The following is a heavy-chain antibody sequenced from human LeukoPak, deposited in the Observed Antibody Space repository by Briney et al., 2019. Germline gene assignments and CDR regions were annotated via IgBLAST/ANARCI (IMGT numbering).Heavy chain of an antibody. J-gene: IGHJ4*02. CDR1: GFSFSIYA. CDR3: ARVLGSPSYDILTGYYISRPASFDY. CDR2: ISSSSDYI. D-gene: IGHD3-9*01. Sequence: PGGSLRLSCAASGFSFSIYAMSWVRQAPGKGLEWVSSISSSSDYIYYADSVKGRFTISRDNAKNSLYLQMNSLRAEDTAVYYCARVLGSPSYDILTGYYISRPASFDYWGQGTLVTVSS. V-gene: IGHV3-21*01.